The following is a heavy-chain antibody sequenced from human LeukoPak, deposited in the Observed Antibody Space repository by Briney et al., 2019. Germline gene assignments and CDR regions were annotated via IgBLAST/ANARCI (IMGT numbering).Heavy chain of an antibody. CDR1: GFTFNIYS. CDR2: FSSRSVYI. CDR3: SRDLDCTVTTCYAGDDGFDI. D-gene: IGHD2-8*02. J-gene: IGHJ3*02. Sequence: GGSLRLSCAASGFTFNIYSMNWVRQTPGKGLERVASFSSRSVYIFYADSMRGRFTISRDNAKKSLYLEMNSLRAEDTAVYYCSRDLDCTVTTCYAGDDGFDIWGQGTMVTVSS. V-gene: IGHV3-21*01.